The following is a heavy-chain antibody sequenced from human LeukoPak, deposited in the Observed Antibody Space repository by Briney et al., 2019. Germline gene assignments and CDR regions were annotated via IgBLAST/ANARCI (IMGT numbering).Heavy chain of an antibody. J-gene: IGHJ4*02. D-gene: IGHD5-12*01. CDR2: IYSGGTT. CDR3: AREGAYSGYDGAFDY. CDR1: GFTVSSNY. Sequence: GGSLRLSCAASGFTVSSNYMSWVRQAPGKGLEWVSVIYSGGTTYYADSVKGRFTISRDNSKNTLYLQMNSLRAEDTAVYYCAREGAYSGYDGAFDYWGQGTLVTVSS. V-gene: IGHV3-66*01.